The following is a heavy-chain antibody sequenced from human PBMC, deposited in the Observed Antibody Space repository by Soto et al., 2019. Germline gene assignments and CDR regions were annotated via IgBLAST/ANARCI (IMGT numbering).Heavy chain of an antibody. CDR1: GFTFSSYS. J-gene: IGHJ5*02. V-gene: IGHV3-48*01. CDR3: ARHPERIAQIGWFYP. Sequence: GGSLRLSCAASGFTFSSYSMNWVRQAPGKGLEWVSYISSSSSTIYYADSVKGRFTISRDNAKNSLYLQMNSLRAEDTAVYYCARHPERIAQIGWFYPWGQGTLVTVS. CDR2: ISSSSSTI. D-gene: IGHD6-13*01.